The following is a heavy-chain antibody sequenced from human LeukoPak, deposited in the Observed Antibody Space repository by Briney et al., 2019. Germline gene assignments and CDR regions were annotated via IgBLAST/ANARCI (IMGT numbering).Heavy chain of an antibody. CDR3: ASGYYDSSGHSGGLFPFDY. CDR1: GYTFTSYY. J-gene: IGHJ4*02. CDR2: INPSGGST. V-gene: IGHV1-46*03. Sequence: ASVKVSCKAPGYTFTSYYMHWVRQAPGQGLEWMGIINPSGGSTSYAQKFQGRVTMTRDTSTSTVYMELSGLRSEDTAVYYCASGYYDSSGHSGGLFPFDYWGQGTLVTVSS. D-gene: IGHD3-22*01.